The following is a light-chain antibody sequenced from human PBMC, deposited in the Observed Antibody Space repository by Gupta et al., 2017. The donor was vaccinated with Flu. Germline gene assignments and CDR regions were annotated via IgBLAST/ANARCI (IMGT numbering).Light chain of an antibody. V-gene: IGKV1-16*01. CDR3: QQYSSYPFT. CDR1: QDISHY. Sequence: DIQMTQSPSSLSASVGDRVTITCRASQDISHYLAWFQQKPGTAPKSLIYAASSLQSGVPSRFSGSGSGTDFTLTISSLQPEDFATYYCQQYSSYPFTFGPGTKVDVK. CDR2: AAS. J-gene: IGKJ3*01.